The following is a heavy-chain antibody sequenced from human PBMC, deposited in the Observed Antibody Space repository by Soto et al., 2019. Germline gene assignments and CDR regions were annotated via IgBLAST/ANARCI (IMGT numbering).Heavy chain of an antibody. D-gene: IGHD3-16*01. V-gene: IGHV4-4*07. CDR3: ARDKGGAAHQNYYYYGMDV. J-gene: IGHJ6*02. CDR2: IYTSGST. Sequence: SETLSLTCTVSGGSISSYYWSWIRQPAGKGLEWIGRIYTSGSTNYNPSLKSRVTMSVDTSKNQFSLKLSSVTAADTAVYYCARDKGGAAHQNYYYYGMDVWGQGTTVTSP. CDR1: GGSISSYY.